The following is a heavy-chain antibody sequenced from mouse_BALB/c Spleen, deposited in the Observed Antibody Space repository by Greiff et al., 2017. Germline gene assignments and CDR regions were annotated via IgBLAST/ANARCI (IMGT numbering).Heavy chain of an antibody. J-gene: IGHJ4*01. D-gene: IGHD1-1*01. CDR2: ISYSGST. CDR3: ARSNYYGSSYYAMDY. CDR1: GYSITSDYA. V-gene: IGHV3-2*02. Sequence: EVKLQESGPGLVKPSQSLSLTCTVTGYSITSDYAWNWIRQFPGNKLEWMGYISYSGSTSYNPSLKSRISITRDTSKNQFFLQLNSVTTEDTATYYCARSNYYGSSYYAMDYWGQGTSVTVSS.